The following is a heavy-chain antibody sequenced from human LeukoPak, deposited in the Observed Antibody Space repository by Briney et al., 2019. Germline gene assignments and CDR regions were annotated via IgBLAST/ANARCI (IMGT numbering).Heavy chain of an antibody. J-gene: IGHJ6*03. V-gene: IGHV4-59*01. D-gene: IGHD1-26*01. Sequence: SETLSLTCTVSGGSISSYYWSWIRQPPGKGLEWIGYIYYSGSTSYNPSLKSRVTMSVDTSKKQISLKLSSVTAADTAVYYCARAAWELRIGDYYYYYYYMDVWGKGTTVTVSS. CDR1: GGSISSYY. CDR2: IYYSGST. CDR3: ARAAWELRIGDYYYYYYYMDV.